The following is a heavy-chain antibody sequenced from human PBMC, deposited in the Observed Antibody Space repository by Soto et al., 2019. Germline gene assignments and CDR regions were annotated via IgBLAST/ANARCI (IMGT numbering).Heavy chain of an antibody. CDR3: ARPRGSYRLYYYYGMDV. Sequence: QVQLVESGGGLVKPGGSLRLSCAASGFTFSDYYMSWIRQAPGKGLEWVSYISSSSSYTNYADFVKGRFTISRDNAKKSLYRQMNSMRAEDTAVYYCARPRGSYRLYYYYGMDVWCQGTTVTVSS. V-gene: IGHV3-11*06. J-gene: IGHJ6*02. CDR1: GFTFSDYY. D-gene: IGHD1-26*01. CDR2: ISSSSSYT.